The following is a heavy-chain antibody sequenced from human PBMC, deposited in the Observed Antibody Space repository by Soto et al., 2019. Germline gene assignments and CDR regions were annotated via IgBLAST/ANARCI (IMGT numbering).Heavy chain of an antibody. CDR1: GFTFTSSA. CDR3: AAADSSGSVGY. D-gene: IGHD3-22*01. Sequence: QMQLVQSGPEVKKPGTSVKVSCKASGFTFTSSAVQWVRQARGQRLEWIGWIVVGSGNTNYAQKFQERVTITRDMSTSTAYMELSSLRSEDTAVYYCAAADSSGSVGYWGQGTLVTVSS. CDR2: IVVGSGNT. J-gene: IGHJ4*02. V-gene: IGHV1-58*01.